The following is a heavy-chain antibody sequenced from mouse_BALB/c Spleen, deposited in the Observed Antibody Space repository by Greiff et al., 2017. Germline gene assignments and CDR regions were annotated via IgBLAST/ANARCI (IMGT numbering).Heavy chain of an antibody. CDR1: GYTFTSYT. D-gene: IGHD2-14*01. V-gene: IGHV1-4*02. Sequence: VQLQQSAAELARPGASVKMSCKASGYTFTSYTMHWVKQRPGQGLEWIGYINPSSGYTEYNQKFKDKTTLTADKSSSTAYMQLSSLTSEDSAVYYCARGYRYDDAMDYWGQGTSVTVSS. J-gene: IGHJ4*01. CDR2: INPSSGYT. CDR3: ARGYRYDDAMDY.